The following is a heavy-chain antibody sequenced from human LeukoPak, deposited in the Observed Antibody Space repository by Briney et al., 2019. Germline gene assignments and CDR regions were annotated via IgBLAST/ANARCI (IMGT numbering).Heavy chain of an antibody. V-gene: IGHV4-34*01. J-gene: IGHJ4*02. CDR2: INHSGST. D-gene: IGHD6-13*01. CDR3: ARRIAAAGYY. CDR1: GGSFNGYY. Sequence: SETLSLTCAVYGGSFNGYYWSWIRQPPGKGLEWIGEINHSGSTNYNPSLKSRVTISVDTSKNQFSLKLSSVTAADTAVYYCARRIAAAGYYWGQGTLVTVSS.